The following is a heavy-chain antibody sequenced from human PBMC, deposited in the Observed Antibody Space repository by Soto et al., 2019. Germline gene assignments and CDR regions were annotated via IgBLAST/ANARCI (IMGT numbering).Heavy chain of an antibody. V-gene: IGHV3-23*01. J-gene: IGHJ4*02. CDR3: AKARCTTSNCYVPDY. CDR2: ISGSGGSP. D-gene: IGHD2-8*01. Sequence: GGSLRLSCAASGFSFSTYTMSWGRRAPGKGLEWVSAISGSGGSPSYADSVQGRFTISRDNPKKTLYLQMNSLRAEDTAVYYCAKARCTTSNCYVPDYWGQGTLVTVSS. CDR1: GFSFSTYT.